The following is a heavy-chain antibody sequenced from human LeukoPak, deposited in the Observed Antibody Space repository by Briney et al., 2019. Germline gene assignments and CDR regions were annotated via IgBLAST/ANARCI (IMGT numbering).Heavy chain of an antibody. J-gene: IGHJ4*02. CDR1: GDTPHSHA. V-gene: IGHV1-69*06. D-gene: IGHD1-7*01. CDR3: ARDYNWNFANSSPFDY. Sequence: SVKVSCKSSGDTPHSHAISWVRQAPGQGLEWMGRIIPAFGTANYAQKFQGRVTITADKSTRTAYMEMSSLRSEDTAVYYCARDYNWNFANSSPFDYWDQGTLVTVSS. CDR2: IIPAFGTA.